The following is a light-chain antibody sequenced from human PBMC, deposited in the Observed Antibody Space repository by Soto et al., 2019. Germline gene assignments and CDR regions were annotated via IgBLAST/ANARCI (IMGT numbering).Light chain of an antibody. CDR3: QQYENSVMYT. V-gene: IGKV3-20*01. Sequence: EIVLTQSPGTLSLSPGERATLSCRASQSVRSSFFAWYQQKPGQAPRLLIYDVSVRATGIPDRFSGSGSGTDFTLTINRLDPEDFAVYYCQQYENSVMYTFGQ. J-gene: IGKJ2*01. CDR1: QSVRSSF. CDR2: DVS.